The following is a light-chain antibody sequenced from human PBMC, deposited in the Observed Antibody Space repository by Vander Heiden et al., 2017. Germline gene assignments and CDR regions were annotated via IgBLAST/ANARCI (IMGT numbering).Light chain of an antibody. CDR3: QSYDTNNRV. Sequence: NFMLPQPPSASDSPGQTVTISCTRSCGSIGSSYVQWYQQRPGSFPTTVIYEDNQRPSGVPDRFSGSIDSSANSASLTISGLKTEDEADYYCQSYDTNNRVFGGGTKLTVL. V-gene: IGLV6-57*01. CDR1: CGSIGSSY. CDR2: EDN. J-gene: IGLJ3*02.